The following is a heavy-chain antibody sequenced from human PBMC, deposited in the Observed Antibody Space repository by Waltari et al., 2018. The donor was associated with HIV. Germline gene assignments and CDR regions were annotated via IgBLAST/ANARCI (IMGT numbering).Heavy chain of an antibody. CDR2: VNDDAGET. D-gene: IGHD2-21*01. J-gene: IGHJ5*02. CDR1: VFVLSDHS. CDR3: AREAEWLYSPCFDL. Sequence: LVQSAGGRVRLGGSFILSCVASVFVLSDHSVHWVRQARGEGLERGGKVNDDAGETHYSAPLKGRCVITRDNANNAIHLVMANLGAADNGLYVCAREAEWLYSPCFDLWGGGSLLTVSS. V-gene: IGHV3-7*04.